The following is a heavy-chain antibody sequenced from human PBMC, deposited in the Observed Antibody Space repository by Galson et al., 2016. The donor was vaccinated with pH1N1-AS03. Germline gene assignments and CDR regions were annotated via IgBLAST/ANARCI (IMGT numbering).Heavy chain of an antibody. J-gene: IGHJ3*01. CDR2: ISGSGGST. D-gene: IGHD3-22*01. CDR3: SKKFYYDSSGHHLDVADV. Sequence: SCAASGFTFSNYAMTWVRQAPGKGLEWVSSISGSGGSTNSSDSVRDRFSSSRDNSKNTLFLQMIRLRAHDTDVYYCSKKFYYDSSGHHLDVADVWGQGTAVTVSS. V-gene: IGHV3-23*01. CDR1: GFTFSNYA.